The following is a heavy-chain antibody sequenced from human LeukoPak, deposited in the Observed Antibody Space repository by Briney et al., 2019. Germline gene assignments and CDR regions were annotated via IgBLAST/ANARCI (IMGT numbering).Heavy chain of an antibody. CDR2: IIPIFGTA. CDR3: ASTPGIAAAVPGWFDP. J-gene: IGHJ5*02. Sequence: SVKVSCKASGGTFSSYAISWVRQAPGQGLEWMGGIIPIFGTANYAQKFQGRVTITTDESTSTAYMELSSLRSEDTAVYYCASTPGIAAAVPGWFDPWGQGTLVTVSS. CDR1: GGTFSSYA. V-gene: IGHV1-69*05. D-gene: IGHD6-13*01.